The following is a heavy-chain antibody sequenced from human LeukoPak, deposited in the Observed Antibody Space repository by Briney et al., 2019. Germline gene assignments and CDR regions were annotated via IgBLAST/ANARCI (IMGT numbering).Heavy chain of an antibody. Sequence: GGSLRLSCAASGFTFSNYGMSWVRQAPGKGLEWVSGMSGSGGSTYYADSVEGRFTISRDNSKNTLYLQMNSLRAEDTAVYYCAKKRGFGETVFDYWGQGTLVTVSS. J-gene: IGHJ4*02. CDR2: MSGSGGST. CDR1: GFTFSNYG. V-gene: IGHV3-23*01. D-gene: IGHD3-10*01. CDR3: AKKRGFGETVFDY.